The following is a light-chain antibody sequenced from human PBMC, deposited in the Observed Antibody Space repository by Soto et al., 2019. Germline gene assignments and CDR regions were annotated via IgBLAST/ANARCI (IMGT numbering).Light chain of an antibody. V-gene: IGKV3-20*01. CDR2: GAS. CDR3: HQYGLSPPYT. CDR1: QSVFTSF. J-gene: IGKJ2*01. Sequence: EIVLTQSPGTLSLSPGERATLSCRASQSVFTSFLAWFQQKPGQAPRLLIYGASNGATGIPDRFSGSGSGTDFALTISRLEPEDFAVYYCHQYGLSPPYTFGQGTKVDIK.